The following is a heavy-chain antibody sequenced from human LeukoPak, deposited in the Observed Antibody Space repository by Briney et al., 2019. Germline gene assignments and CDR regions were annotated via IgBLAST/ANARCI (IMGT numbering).Heavy chain of an antibody. J-gene: IGHJ5*02. D-gene: IGHD4-17*01. V-gene: IGHV1-2*02. Sequence: ASVKVSCKASGYTFTGYYMHWVRQAPGQELEWMGWINPNSGGTNYAQKFQGRVTMTRDTSISTAYMELSRLRSDDTAVYYCARAKVTTRRGHFGTSNWFDPWGQGTLVTVSS. CDR1: GYTFTGYY. CDR3: ARAKVTTRRGHFGTSNWFDP. CDR2: INPNSGGT.